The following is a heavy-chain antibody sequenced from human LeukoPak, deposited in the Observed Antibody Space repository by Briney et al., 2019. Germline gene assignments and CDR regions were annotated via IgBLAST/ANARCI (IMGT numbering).Heavy chain of an antibody. CDR2: MNGDGRTI. D-gene: IGHD1-20*01. V-gene: IGHV3-74*01. CDR1: GFTFSSSW. J-gene: IGHJ4*02. CDR3: VRGTSNWYGVDS. Sequence: PGGSLRLSCAASGFTFSSSWMHWVRQAPGKGLVWVAYMNGDGRTISHAESVKGRFTISRDNAQSTLHLQMNSLRDGDTAVYFCVRGTSNWYGVDSWGRGTLVTVSS.